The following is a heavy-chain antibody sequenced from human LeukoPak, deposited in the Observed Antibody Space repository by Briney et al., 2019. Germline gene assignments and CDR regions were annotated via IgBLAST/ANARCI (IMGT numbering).Heavy chain of an antibody. CDR3: ATKQNCGGDCYAFDI. D-gene: IGHD2-21*01. Sequence: GGSLRLSCAASGFTFSSYAMSWVRQAPGKGLEWVSAISGSGGSTYYADSVKGRFTISRDNSKNTLYLQMNSLRAEDTAVYYCATKQNCGGDCYAFDIWGQGIMVTVSS. V-gene: IGHV3-23*01. CDR1: GFTFSSYA. CDR2: ISGSGGST. J-gene: IGHJ3*02.